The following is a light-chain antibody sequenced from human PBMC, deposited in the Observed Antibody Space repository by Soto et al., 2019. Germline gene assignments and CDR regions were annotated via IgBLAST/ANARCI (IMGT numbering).Light chain of an antibody. V-gene: IGKV3-11*01. CDR2: DSS. CDR1: QNVDKF. J-gene: IGKJ5*01. CDR3: QQRKNWPPIT. Sequence: EIELTQSPATLSLSPGETATLSCRASQNVDKFLAWYQQRPGQPPRLLIFDSSNRATGVPGRFSGSGSGTVFTLTIGSLEPEDAAVYYCQQRKNWPPITFGQGTRLEIK.